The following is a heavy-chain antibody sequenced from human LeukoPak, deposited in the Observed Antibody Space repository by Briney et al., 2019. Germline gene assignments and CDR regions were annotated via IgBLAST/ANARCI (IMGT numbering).Heavy chain of an antibody. D-gene: IGHD5-12*01. V-gene: IGHV4-39*01. CDR1: GRSISSSSYY. CDR2: MYYSGST. CDR3: ARLDPGDVGYSGYDYDP. J-gene: IGHJ5*02. Sequence: TSSETLSLTCTVSGRSISSSSYYWGWIRQTPWKGLEWIGRMYYSGSTYYNPSLKSRVTISVETSKNQFSLKLSSVTAADTAVYYCARLDPGDVGYSGYDYDPWGQGTLVTVSS.